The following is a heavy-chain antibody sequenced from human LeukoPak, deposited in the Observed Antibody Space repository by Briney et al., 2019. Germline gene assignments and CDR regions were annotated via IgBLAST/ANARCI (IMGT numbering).Heavy chain of an antibody. J-gene: IGHJ6*03. D-gene: IGHD1-20*01. Sequence: ASVKVSCKASGGTFSSYAISWVRQAPGQGLEWMGGIIPIFGTANYAQKFQGRVTITADESTSTAYMELSSLRSEDTAVYYCARIPLITGTTRYYYYMDVWGKGTTVTISS. CDR1: GGTFSSYA. V-gene: IGHV1-69*01. CDR3: ARIPLITGTTRYYYYMDV. CDR2: IIPIFGTA.